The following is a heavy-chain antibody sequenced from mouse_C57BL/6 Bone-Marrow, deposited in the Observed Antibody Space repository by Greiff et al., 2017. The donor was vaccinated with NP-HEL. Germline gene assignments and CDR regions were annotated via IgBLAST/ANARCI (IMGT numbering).Heavy chain of an antibody. CDR1: GFTFTDYY. CDR3: ARSIYYDYADDPVYAMDY. V-gene: IGHV7-3*01. Sequence: EVKLMESGGGLVQPGGSLSLSCAASGFTFTDYYMSWVRQPPGKALEWLGFIRNKAHGYTTEYSASVKGRFTISRDNSQSILYLQMNALCAEDSATYYCARSIYYDYADDPVYAMDYWGQGTSVTVSS. J-gene: IGHJ4*01. CDR2: IRNKAHGYTT. D-gene: IGHD2-4*01.